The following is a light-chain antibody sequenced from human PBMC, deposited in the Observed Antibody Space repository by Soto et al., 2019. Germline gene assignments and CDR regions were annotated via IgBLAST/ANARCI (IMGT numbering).Light chain of an antibody. CDR1: QSVSNN. J-gene: IGKJ2*01. CDR3: LQYNDWPRT. V-gene: IGKV3-15*01. CDR2: GAS. Sequence: EIVMMQSPATLSVSPGERATLSCRASQSVSNNLAWYHQKPGQAPRFLIYGASTRATGIPARFSGSGSGTEFTLTISSLQSEDFAVYYCLQYNDWPRTFGQGTRLEIK.